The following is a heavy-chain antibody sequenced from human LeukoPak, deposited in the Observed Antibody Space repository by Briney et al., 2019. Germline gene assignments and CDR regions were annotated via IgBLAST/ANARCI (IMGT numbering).Heavy chain of an antibody. CDR1: GGSISSYY. Sequence: TPSETLSLTCTVSGGSISSYYWSWIRQPPGKGPEWIGYIYYSGSTNYNPSLKSRVTISVDTSKNQFSLKLSSVTAADTAVYYCARGSTSWALDYWGQGTLVTVSS. CDR3: ARGSTSWALDY. D-gene: IGHD5/OR15-5a*01. CDR2: IYYSGST. J-gene: IGHJ4*02. V-gene: IGHV4-59*01.